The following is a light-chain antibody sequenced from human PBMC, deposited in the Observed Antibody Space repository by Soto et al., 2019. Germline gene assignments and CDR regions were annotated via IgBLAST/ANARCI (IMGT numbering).Light chain of an antibody. J-gene: IGLJ2*01. CDR1: SSDVGSYNL. CDR3: CSYAGSSTRVV. V-gene: IGLV2-23*01. Sequence: QSALTQPASVSGSPGQSITISCTGTSSDVGSYNLVSWYPQHPGKAPKLMIYEGSKRPSGVSNRFSGSKSGNTASLTISGLQAEDEADYYCCSYAGSSTRVVFGGGTKLTVL. CDR2: EGS.